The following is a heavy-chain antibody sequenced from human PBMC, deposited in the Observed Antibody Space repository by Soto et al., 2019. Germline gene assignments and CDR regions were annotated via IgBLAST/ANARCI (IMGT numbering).Heavy chain of an antibody. CDR3: TADPTKTVDTAMVPPAW. CDR1: GFTFSNAW. Sequence: VSLRLSCAASGFTFSNAWMSWVRQAPGKGLEWVGRIKSKTDGGTTDYAAPVKGRFTISRDDSKNTLYLQMNSLKTEDTAVYDRTADPTKTVDTAMVPPAWWGQGTLVAVTS. CDR2: IKSKTDGGTT. D-gene: IGHD5-18*01. J-gene: IGHJ4*02. V-gene: IGHV3-15*01.